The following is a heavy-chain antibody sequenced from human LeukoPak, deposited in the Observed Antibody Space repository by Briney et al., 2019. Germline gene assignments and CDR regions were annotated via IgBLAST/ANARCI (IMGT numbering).Heavy chain of an antibody. Sequence: PGGSLRLSCAASGFTFSNFAMIWVRQAPGKGLKWFSVIGSGGRPTYYADSVKGRFTISRDNSKDTLYLQMNSLRDEDTAVYYCAKEPPNCGGDCHSLIDYWGQGSLVTVSS. CDR2: IGSGGRPT. D-gene: IGHD2-21*02. CDR3: AKEPPNCGGDCHSLIDY. J-gene: IGHJ4*02. V-gene: IGHV3-23*01. CDR1: GFTFSNFA.